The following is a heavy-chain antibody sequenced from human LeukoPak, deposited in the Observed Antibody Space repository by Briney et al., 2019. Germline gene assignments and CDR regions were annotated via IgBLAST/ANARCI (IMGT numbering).Heavy chain of an antibody. CDR3: ARNMVRGLIGRAFDI. J-gene: IGHJ3*02. CDR2: ISSSSSYI. D-gene: IGHD3-10*01. CDR1: GFTFSSYE. V-gene: IGHV3-21*01. Sequence: GSLRLSCAASGFTFSSYELNWVRQAPGKGLEWVSSISSSSSYIYYADSVKGRFTISRDNAKNSLYLQMNSLRAEDTAVYYCARNMVRGLIGRAFDIWGQGTMVTVSS.